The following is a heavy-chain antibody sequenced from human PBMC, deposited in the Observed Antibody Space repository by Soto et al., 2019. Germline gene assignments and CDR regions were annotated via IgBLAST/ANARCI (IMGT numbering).Heavy chain of an antibody. CDR1: GYTFTSHY. Sequence: ASVKVSCKASGYTFTSHYMHWVRQAPGQGLEWMGIINPSGGSTSYAQKFQGRVTMTRDTSTSTVYMELSSLRSEDTAVYYCARDRAGSYLAPYFDYWGQGTLVTVSS. CDR2: INPSGGST. D-gene: IGHD3-10*01. J-gene: IGHJ4*02. V-gene: IGHV1-46*01. CDR3: ARDRAGSYLAPYFDY.